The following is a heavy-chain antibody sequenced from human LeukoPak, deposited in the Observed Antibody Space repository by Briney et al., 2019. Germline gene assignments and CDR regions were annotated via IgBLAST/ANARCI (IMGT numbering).Heavy chain of an antibody. CDR3: ARGASYYDFWSGYRPYYYMDV. J-gene: IGHJ6*03. V-gene: IGHV3-7*04. CDR1: GFTFSSYW. CDR2: IKQDGSEK. D-gene: IGHD3-3*01. Sequence: PGGSLRLSCAASGFTFSSYWMSWVRQAPGKGLEWVANIKQDGSEKYYVDSVKGRFTISRDSAKNTLYLQMNSLRAEDTAVYYCARGASYYDFWSGYRPYYYMDVWGKGTTVTVSS.